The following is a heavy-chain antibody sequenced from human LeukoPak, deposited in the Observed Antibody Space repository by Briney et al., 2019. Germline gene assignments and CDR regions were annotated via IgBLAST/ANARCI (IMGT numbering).Heavy chain of an antibody. J-gene: IGHJ5*02. Sequence: SETLSLTCTVSGGSISSYYWSWIRQPPGKGLEWIGYIYCSGSTNYNPSLKSRVTISVDTSKNQFSLKLSSVTAADTAVYYCARSRIVATIKGGWFDPWGQGTLVTVYS. CDR3: ARSRIVATIKGGWFDP. D-gene: IGHD5-12*01. V-gene: IGHV4-59*08. CDR2: IYCSGST. CDR1: GGSISSYY.